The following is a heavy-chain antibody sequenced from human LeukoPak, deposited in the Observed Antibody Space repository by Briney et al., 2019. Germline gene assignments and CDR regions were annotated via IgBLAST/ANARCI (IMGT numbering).Heavy chain of an antibody. Sequence: GGSLRLSCAASGFTFSSYWMSWVRQAPGKGREWVANIKQDGSEKYYVDSVKGRFTISRDNAKNSLYLQMNSLRAEDTAVYYCARDDCSSISCYHNWFDPWGQGTLVTVSS. J-gene: IGHJ5*02. CDR1: GFTFSSYW. V-gene: IGHV3-7*01. D-gene: IGHD2-2*01. CDR3: ARDDCSSISCYHNWFDP. CDR2: IKQDGSEK.